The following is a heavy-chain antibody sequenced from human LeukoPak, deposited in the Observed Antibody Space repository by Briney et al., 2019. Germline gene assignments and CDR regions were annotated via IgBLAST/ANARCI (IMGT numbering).Heavy chain of an antibody. V-gene: IGHV3-30*02. CDR3: AKRISGAYYSLLDF. J-gene: IGHJ4*02. Sequence: GGSLRLSCAASGFTFSTYGMHWVRQAPGKGLEWVAFIRNDGTSKYYADSAKGRFTVSRDNSKNTVYLQMNSLRPDDTAVYYCAKRISGAYYSLLDFWGQGTLVTASS. D-gene: IGHD1-26*01. CDR1: GFTFSTYG. CDR2: IRNDGTSK.